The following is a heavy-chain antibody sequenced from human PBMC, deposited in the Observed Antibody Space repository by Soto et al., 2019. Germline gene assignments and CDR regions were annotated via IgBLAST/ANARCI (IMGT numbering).Heavy chain of an antibody. CDR3: ARDDWGHERWATPHYYYGMDV. CDR2: ISAYNGNT. V-gene: IGHV1-18*01. Sequence: QVQLVQSGAEVKKPGASVKVSCKASGYTFTSYGISWVRQAPGQGLEWMGWISAYNGNTNYAQKLQGRVTMTTDTSTSTAYMELRSLRSDDTAVYYCARDDWGHERWATPHYYYGMDVWGQGTTVTVSS. CDR1: GYTFTSYG. D-gene: IGHD7-27*01. J-gene: IGHJ6*02.